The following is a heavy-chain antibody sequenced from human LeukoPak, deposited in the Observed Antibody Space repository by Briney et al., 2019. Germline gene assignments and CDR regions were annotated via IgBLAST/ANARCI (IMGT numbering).Heavy chain of an antibody. J-gene: IGHJ6*03. D-gene: IGHD3-3*01. CDR3: ARILLPSITIFGVADDYYYYMDV. V-gene: IGHV1-69*05. CDR1: GGTFSSYA. CDR2: IIPIFGTA. Sequence: SVKVSCKASGGTFSSYAISWVRQAPGQGLEWMGGIIPIFGTANYAQKLQGRVTMTTDTSTSTAYMELRSLRSDDTAVYYCARILLPSITIFGVADDYYYYMDVWGEGTTVTVSS.